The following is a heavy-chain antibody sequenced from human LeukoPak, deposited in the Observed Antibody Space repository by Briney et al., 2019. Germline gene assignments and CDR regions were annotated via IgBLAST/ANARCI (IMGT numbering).Heavy chain of an antibody. CDR3: ARGTGYSSGWSAFDY. Sequence: ASVKVSCKASGYTFTSYAMHWVRQAPGQRLEWMGWINAGNGNTKYSQKFQGRVTITRDTSASTAYMELSSLRSEDTAAYYCARGTGYSSGWSAFDYWGQGTLVTVSS. CDR2: INAGNGNT. V-gene: IGHV1-3*01. D-gene: IGHD6-19*01. CDR1: GYTFTSYA. J-gene: IGHJ4*02.